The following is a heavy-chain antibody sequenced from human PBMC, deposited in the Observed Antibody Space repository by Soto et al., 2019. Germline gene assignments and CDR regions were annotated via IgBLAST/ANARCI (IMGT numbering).Heavy chain of an antibody. CDR3: ARGDEMTAVTIFEY. CDR2: VIPVFNTS. Sequence: GASVKVSCKASGGAFGRYSVSWVRQAPGQGLEWIGGVIPVFNTSNYSLKFQGRVAIFADLSTSTVFMELRSLRSEVTALYYCARGDEMTAVTIFEYWGQGTLVTSPQ. J-gene: IGHJ4*02. D-gene: IGHD4-17*01. CDR1: GGAFGRYS. V-gene: IGHV1-69*13.